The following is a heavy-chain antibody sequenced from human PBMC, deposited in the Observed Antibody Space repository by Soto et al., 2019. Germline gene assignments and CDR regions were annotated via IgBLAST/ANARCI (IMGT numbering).Heavy chain of an antibody. CDR2: IWYDGSNK. D-gene: IGHD6-6*01. CDR3: AREGTSIAARQYYFDY. J-gene: IGHJ4*02. V-gene: IGHV3-33*08. CDR1: GFTFSSYG. Sequence: VQLVESGGGLVQPGGSLRLSCAASGFTFSSYGMHWVRQAPGKGLEWVAVIWYDGSNKYYADSVKGRFTISRDNSKNTLYLQMNSLRAEDTAVYYCAREGTSIAARQYYFDYWGQGTLVTVSS.